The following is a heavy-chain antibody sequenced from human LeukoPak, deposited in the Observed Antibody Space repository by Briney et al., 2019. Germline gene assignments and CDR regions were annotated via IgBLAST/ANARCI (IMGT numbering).Heavy chain of an antibody. V-gene: IGHV3-7*01. J-gene: IGHJ4*02. CDR1: GFTFSSYW. Sequence: GGSLRLSCAASGFTFSSYWMSWVRQAPGKGLEWVANINPDGSEKNYVDSVKGRFTISRDNAKNSLYLQMNSLRAEDTAVYYCARDRNRSIAVAGTMGYWGQGTLVTVSS. CDR2: INPDGSEK. CDR3: ARDRNRSIAVAGTMGY. D-gene: IGHD6-19*01.